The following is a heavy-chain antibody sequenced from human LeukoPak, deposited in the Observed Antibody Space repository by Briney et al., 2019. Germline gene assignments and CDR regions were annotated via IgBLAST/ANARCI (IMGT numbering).Heavy chain of an antibody. V-gene: IGHV3-64*01. CDR2: ISSNGRNT. CDR3: TRTTVTINAFDP. CDR1: GFSFSSYA. J-gene: IGHJ5*02. D-gene: IGHD4-17*01. Sequence: PGGSLRLSCAASGFSFSSYAMHWVRQAPGKGLEYVSAISSNGRNTYYANSVKARFSISRDNSKNSLYLQMNSLRVEDTAVYYCTRTTVTINAFDPWGQGTLVTVSS.